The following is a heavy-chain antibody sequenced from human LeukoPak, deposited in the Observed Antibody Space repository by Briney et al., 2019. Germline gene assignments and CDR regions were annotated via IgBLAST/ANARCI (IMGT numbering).Heavy chain of an antibody. CDR3: ASHFDWLSGEFDP. J-gene: IGHJ5*02. V-gene: IGHV4-59*10. CDR1: GGSFSGYY. Sequence: KASETLSLTCAVYGGSFSGYYWSWIRQPAGKGLEWIGRIYTSGSTNYNPSLKSRVTMSVDTSKNQFSLKLSSVTAAGTAVYYCASHFDWLSGEFDPWGQGTLVTVSS. D-gene: IGHD3-9*01. CDR2: IYTSGST.